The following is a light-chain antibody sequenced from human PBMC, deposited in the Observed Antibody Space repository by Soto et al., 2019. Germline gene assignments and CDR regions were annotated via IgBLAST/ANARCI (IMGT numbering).Light chain of an antibody. J-gene: IGKJ5*01. CDR2: GAS. CDR1: QSVSSSY. Sequence: ELVLTQSPGTLSLSPGERATLSCRASQSVSSSYLAWNQQKPGQAPRLLIYGASSRATGIPDRFSGSGSGTDFSLTISRLEPEDFAVYYCQQYGSSPRITFGQGTRLEIK. V-gene: IGKV3-20*01. CDR3: QQYGSSPRIT.